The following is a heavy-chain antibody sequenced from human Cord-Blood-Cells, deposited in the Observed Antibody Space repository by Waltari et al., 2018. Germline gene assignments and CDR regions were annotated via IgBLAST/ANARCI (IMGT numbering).Heavy chain of an antibody. V-gene: IGHV4-34*01. CDR3: AGGSSSWYNWFDP. CDR1: GGSFSGYY. CDR2: INHSGST. Sequence: QVQLQQWGAGLLKPSETLSLTCAVYGGSFSGYYWSWIRQPPGKGLEWIGEINHSGSTNHNPSLKSRVTISVDTPKNQFSLKLSSVTAADTAVYYCAGGSSSWYNWFDPWGQGTLVTVSS. J-gene: IGHJ5*02. D-gene: IGHD6-13*01.